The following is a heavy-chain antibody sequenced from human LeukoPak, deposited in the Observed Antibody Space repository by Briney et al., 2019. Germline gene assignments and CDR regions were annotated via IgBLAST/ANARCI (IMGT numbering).Heavy chain of an antibody. Sequence: PSETLSLTCTVSGGSISSSSYYWGWIRQPPGKGLEWIGIIYYSGSTYYNPSLKSRLTISVDTSRNQFSLKLSSVTATDTAVYYCARRGYCSSTSCYEYWFDPWGQGTLVTVSS. CDR2: IYYSGST. CDR1: GGSISSSSYY. J-gene: IGHJ5*02. V-gene: IGHV4-39*01. D-gene: IGHD2-2*01. CDR3: ARRGYCSSTSCYEYWFDP.